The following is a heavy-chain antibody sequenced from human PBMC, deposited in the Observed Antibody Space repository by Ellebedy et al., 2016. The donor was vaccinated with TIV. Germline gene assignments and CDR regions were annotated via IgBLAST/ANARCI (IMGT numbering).Heavy chain of an antibody. Sequence: PGGSLRLSCAASGFPFSNYAMSWVRQAPGKGLEWVSRINGSGDSTNYADSVKGRFTISRDNSKNTLFLQMSSLRVGDTAVYYCAKEDGGGPGYPKSFDYWGQGILVTVSS. V-gene: IGHV3-23*01. CDR3: AKEDGGGPGYPKSFDY. CDR1: GFPFSNYA. CDR2: INGSGDST. D-gene: IGHD5-24*01. J-gene: IGHJ4*02.